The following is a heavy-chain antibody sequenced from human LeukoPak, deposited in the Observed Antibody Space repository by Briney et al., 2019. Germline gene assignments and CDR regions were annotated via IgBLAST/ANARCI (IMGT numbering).Heavy chain of an antibody. CDR2: INWNGAWT. Sequence: GGSLRLSSAASGFKFDDYGMSWVRQAPGKGLGWVCDINWNGAWTGYADSVKGRFTISRDNAKNSLYLQMNSLRAEDTALYYCAGYYYDSSRGFDLWGQGTLVTVSA. J-gene: IGHJ5*02. CDR1: GFKFDDYG. CDR3: AGYYYDSSRGFDL. D-gene: IGHD3-22*01. V-gene: IGHV3-20*04.